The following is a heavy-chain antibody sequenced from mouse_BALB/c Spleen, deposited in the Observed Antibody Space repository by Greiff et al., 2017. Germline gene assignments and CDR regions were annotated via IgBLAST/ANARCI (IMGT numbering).Heavy chain of an antibody. J-gene: IGHJ4*01. Sequence: EVKLVESGGGLVQPGGSRKLSCAASGFTFSNFGMHWVRQAPEKGLEWVAYISSGSSTIYYADTVKGRFTISRDNPKNTLFLQMTSLRSEDTAMYYCVRSVWSLMDYWGQGTSVTVSS. D-gene: IGHD2-10*02. CDR2: ISSGSSTI. CDR3: VRSVWSLMDY. V-gene: IGHV5-17*02. CDR1: GFTFSNFG.